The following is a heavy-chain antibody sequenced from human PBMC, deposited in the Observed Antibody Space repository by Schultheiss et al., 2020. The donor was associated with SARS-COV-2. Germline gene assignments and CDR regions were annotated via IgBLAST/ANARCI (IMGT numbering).Heavy chain of an antibody. CDR2: IWYDGSNK. CDR1: GFTFSSYA. CDR3: ANIGY. V-gene: IGHV3-33*03. Sequence: GGSLRLSCAASGFTFSSYAMHWVRQAPGKGLEWVAVIWYDGSNKYYADSVKGRFTISRDNAKNSLYLQMNSLRAEDTAVYYCANIGYWGQGTLVTVSS. J-gene: IGHJ4*02.